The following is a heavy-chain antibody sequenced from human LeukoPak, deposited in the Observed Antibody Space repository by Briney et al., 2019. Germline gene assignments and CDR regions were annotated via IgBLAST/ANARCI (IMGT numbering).Heavy chain of an antibody. V-gene: IGHV3-48*03. J-gene: IGHJ5*01. CDR1: GFTFSSYE. Sequence: PGGSLRLSCAASGFTFSSYEMNWVRQAPGKGLEWVSYISSSGSTIYYADSVKGRFTISSDNSKNTLYLQMKTLRSEDTAVYYCGYYNSGSYSTPDSWGQGTQVTVSS. CDR2: ISSSGSTI. CDR3: GYYNSGSYSTPDS. D-gene: IGHD3-10*01.